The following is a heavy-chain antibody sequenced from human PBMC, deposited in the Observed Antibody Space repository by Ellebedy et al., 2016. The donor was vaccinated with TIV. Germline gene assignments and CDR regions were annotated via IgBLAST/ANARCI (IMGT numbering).Heavy chain of an antibody. CDR3: ARGGGVAILLWFGEPPFDY. D-gene: IGHD3-10*01. J-gene: IGHJ4*02. CDR2: IKQDGSEK. Sequence: GESLKISCAASGFTFSSYWMSWVRQAPGKGLEWVANIKQDGSEKYYVDSVKGRFTISRDNAKNSLYLQMNSLRAEDTAVYYCARGGGVAILLWFGEPPFDYWGQGTLVTVSS. CDR1: GFTFSSYW. V-gene: IGHV3-7*03.